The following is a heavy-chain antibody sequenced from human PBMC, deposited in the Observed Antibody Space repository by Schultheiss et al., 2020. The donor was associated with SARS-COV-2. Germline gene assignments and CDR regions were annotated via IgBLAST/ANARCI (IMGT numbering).Heavy chain of an antibody. CDR2: IYYSGTT. CDR1: GGSISSSSDY. J-gene: IGHJ4*02. V-gene: IGHV4-39*01. Sequence: SETLSLTCTVSGGSISSSSDYWGWIRQPPGKGLEWIGSIYYSGTTYYNPSLKSRVTMSVDTSTNQFSLKLSSVTAADTAVYYCARVVACSSTTCYGGFLDYWGQGTLVTVSS. CDR3: ARVVACSSTTCYGGFLDY. D-gene: IGHD2-2*01.